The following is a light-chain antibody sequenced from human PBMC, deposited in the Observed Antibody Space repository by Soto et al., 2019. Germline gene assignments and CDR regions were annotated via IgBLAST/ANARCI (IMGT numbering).Light chain of an antibody. CDR2: DAS. CDR1: QSISHF. V-gene: IGKV3-11*01. Sequence: EIVLTQSPATLSLSPGERATLSCRASQSISHFLAWYQQRPGQAPRLLIYDASNRATGIPTRFSGSGSGTDFTLTISSLEPEDFAVYYCQQRSNWPSITFGQGTRLEIK. J-gene: IGKJ5*01. CDR3: QQRSNWPSIT.